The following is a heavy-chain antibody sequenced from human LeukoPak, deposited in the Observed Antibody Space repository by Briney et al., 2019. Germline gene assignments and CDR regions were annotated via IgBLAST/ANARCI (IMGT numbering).Heavy chain of an antibody. CDR3: ARDSALLSNYGSGSHTFDY. CDR2: IKKDGSEK. CDR1: GFTFSSHW. V-gene: IGHV3-7*01. Sequence: HPGGSLRLSCAASGFTFSSHWMSWVRQAPGKGLEWVANIKKDGSEKYYVDAVKGRFTISRDNAKTSLYLQMNSLRAEDTAVYYCARDSALLSNYGSGSHTFDYWGQGTLVTVSS. D-gene: IGHD3-10*01. J-gene: IGHJ4*02.